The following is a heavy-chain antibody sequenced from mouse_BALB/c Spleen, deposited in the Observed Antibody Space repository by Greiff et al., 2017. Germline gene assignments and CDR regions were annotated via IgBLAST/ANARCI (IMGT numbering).Heavy chain of an antibody. D-gene: IGHD2-2*01. CDR2: INPSSGYT. Sequence: VQLQESGAELARPGASVKMSCKASGYTFTSYTMHWVQQRPGQGLEWIGYINPSSGYTNYNQKFKDKATLTTDKSSSTTYMQLSSLTSEDSAVYYCARCLYGYDVGLFAYWGEGTLVTVSA. V-gene: IGHV1-4*01. J-gene: IGHJ3*01. CDR3: ARCLYGYDVGLFAY. CDR1: GYTFTSYT.